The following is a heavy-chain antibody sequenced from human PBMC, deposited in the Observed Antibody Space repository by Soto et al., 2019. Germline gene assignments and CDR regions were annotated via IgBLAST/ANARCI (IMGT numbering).Heavy chain of an antibody. D-gene: IGHD6-19*01. J-gene: IGHJ4*02. CDR1: GDSINSYY. Sequence: PSETLSLTCTVSGDSINSYYWSWIRQPAGKGLEWIGRIPTSGSTKYNPSLKSRVTMPIDTSKNQFSLKLSSVTAADTAVYYCARVGVAGSLEYFDYWGQGSLVTVSS. V-gene: IGHV4-4*07. CDR3: ARVGVAGSLEYFDY. CDR2: IPTSGST.